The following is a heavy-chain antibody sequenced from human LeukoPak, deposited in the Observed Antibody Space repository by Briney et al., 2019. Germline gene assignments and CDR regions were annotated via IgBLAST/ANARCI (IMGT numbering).Heavy chain of an antibody. V-gene: IGHV3-9*01. J-gene: IGHJ6*03. CDR1: GFTFDEHA. Sequence: GRSLRLSCAGSGFTFDEHAMHWVRQAPGKGLEWVSGISWNSGSIAYADSVKGRFTTSRDNAKNLLFLKMSSLRAADTALYYCVKGHCSSSSCFPNYYYYMDVWGTGTTVTVSS. CDR2: ISWNSGSI. D-gene: IGHD2-15*01. CDR3: VKGHCSSSSCFPNYYYYMDV.